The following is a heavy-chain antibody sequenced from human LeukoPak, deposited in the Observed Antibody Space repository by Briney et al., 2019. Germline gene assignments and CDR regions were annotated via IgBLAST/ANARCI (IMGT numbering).Heavy chain of an antibody. D-gene: IGHD5-12*01. V-gene: IGHV1-18*03. CDR2: ISAYNGHT. CDR3: ARDPGRSGYDSGYFDY. J-gene: IGHJ4*02. Sequence: ASVKVSCKASGYTFTSYGISWVRQAPGQGLEWMGWISAYNGHTNYARKLQGRVTITTDTSTSTAYMELSSLRSEDMAVYYCARDPGRSGYDSGYFDYWGQGTLVTVSS. CDR1: GYTFTSYG.